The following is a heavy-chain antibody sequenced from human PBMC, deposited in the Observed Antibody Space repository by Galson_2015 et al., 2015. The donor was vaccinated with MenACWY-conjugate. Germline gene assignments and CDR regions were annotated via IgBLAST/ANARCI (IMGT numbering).Heavy chain of an antibody. CDR2: TYYGSKWYN. D-gene: IGHD6-13*01. V-gene: IGHV6-1*01. J-gene: IGHJ4*02. CDR3: GRVTWGSSKAFDY. CDR1: GDSVSSQSAA. Sequence: CAISGDSVSSQSAAWIWIRQSPSRGLEWLGRTYYGSKWYNDYAASVKGRITINPDTSKNQFSLQLNSVTPEDTAVYYCGRVTWGSSKAFDYWGQGPPVTVSS.